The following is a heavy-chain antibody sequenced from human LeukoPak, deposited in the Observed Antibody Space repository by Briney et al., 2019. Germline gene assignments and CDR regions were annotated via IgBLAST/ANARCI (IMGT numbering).Heavy chain of an antibody. J-gene: IGHJ5*02. CDR3: AREAAGWFDP. Sequence: KTSETLSLTCTVSGGSISSSSYYWGWIRQPPGKRLEWIGSIYYSGSTYYNPSLKSRVTISLDTSKNQFSLKLSSVTAADTAVYYGAREAAGWFDPWGQGTLVTVSS. D-gene: IGHD6-25*01. V-gene: IGHV4-39*07. CDR2: IYYSGST. CDR1: GGSISSSSYY.